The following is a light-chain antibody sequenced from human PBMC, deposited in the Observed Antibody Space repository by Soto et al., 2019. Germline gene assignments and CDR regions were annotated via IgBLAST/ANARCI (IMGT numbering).Light chain of an antibody. V-gene: IGKV1-33*01. CDR3: QRYDSVPPT. CDR1: HDIKKY. Sequence: DLPMTQSPSSLSASVGDRVTITCQASHDIKKYLNWYQEKPGKAPKLLIFDASNLQTGVPSRFSGSGSGTHFTFTISSLQPEDIATYYCQRYDSVPPTFGQGTRLDIK. J-gene: IGKJ5*01. CDR2: DAS.